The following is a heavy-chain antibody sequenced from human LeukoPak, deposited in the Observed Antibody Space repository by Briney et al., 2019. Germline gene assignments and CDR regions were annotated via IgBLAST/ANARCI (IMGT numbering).Heavy chain of an antibody. CDR3: AKGRRYNILTGYCVSEVDP. J-gene: IGHJ5*02. CDR1: GFNFRTYG. CDR2: IRYDGSNK. D-gene: IGHD3-9*01. V-gene: IGHV3-30*02. Sequence: GGSLRLSCAASGFNFRTYGMHWVRQAPGKGLDWVAFIRYDGSNKYYADSVKGRFTISRDNSKNTLYLQMNSLRADDTAVYYCAKGRRYNILTGYCVSEVDPWGQGTQVTVSS.